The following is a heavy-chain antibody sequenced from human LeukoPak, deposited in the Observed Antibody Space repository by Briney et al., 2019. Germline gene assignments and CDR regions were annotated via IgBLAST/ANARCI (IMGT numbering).Heavy chain of an antibody. CDR3: ARGRPWLEWLPYYYYYGMDV. D-gene: IGHD3-3*01. J-gene: IGHJ6*02. CDR2: IYYSGST. V-gene: IGHV4-59*01. Sequence: PSETLSLTCTVSGGSISSYYWSWIRQPPGKGLEWIGYIYYSGSTNYNPSLKSRVTISVDTSKNQFSLKLSSVTAADTAVYYCARGRPWLEWLPYYYYYGMDVWGQGTTVTVSS. CDR1: GGSISSYY.